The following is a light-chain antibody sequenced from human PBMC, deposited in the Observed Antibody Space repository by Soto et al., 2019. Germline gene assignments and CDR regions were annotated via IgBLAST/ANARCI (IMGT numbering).Light chain of an antibody. CDR1: QSVSSNY. J-gene: IGKJ2*01. CDR3: QQYGTSPHT. CDR2: AAS. V-gene: IGKV3-20*01. Sequence: EIVLTQSPGTLSLSPGERATLSCRASQSVSSNYLAWYQQKPGQAPRLLIYAASSRATDIPDRFSGSGSGTDFTLTISRLEPEDSAVYSCQQYGTSPHTFGQGTKPEIK.